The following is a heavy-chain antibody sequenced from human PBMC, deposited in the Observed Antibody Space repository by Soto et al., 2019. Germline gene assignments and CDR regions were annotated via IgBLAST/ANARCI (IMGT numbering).Heavy chain of an antibody. CDR1: GGTFSSYA. Sequence: SVTVACKASGGTFSSYAISWVRQAPGQGLEWMGGIIPIFGTANYAQKFQGRVTITADESTSTAYMELSSLRSEDTAVYYCARPSVYDFWSGQSYYYYGMDVWGQGTTVTVSS. D-gene: IGHD3-3*01. CDR3: ARPSVYDFWSGQSYYYYGMDV. CDR2: IIPIFGTA. V-gene: IGHV1-69*13. J-gene: IGHJ6*02.